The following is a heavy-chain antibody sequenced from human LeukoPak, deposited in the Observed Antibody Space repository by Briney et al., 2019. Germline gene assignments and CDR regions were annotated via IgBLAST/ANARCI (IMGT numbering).Heavy chain of an antibody. CDR2: ISGSGGST. V-gene: IGHV3-23*01. Sequence: PGGSLRLSCAASGFTFSSYAMSWVRQAPGKGLEWVSAISGSGGSTYYADSVKGRFTISRDNSKNTLYLQMNSLRAEDTAVYYCAKDLDYYGRRWPTPPDYWGQGTLVTVSS. J-gene: IGHJ4*02. D-gene: IGHD3-10*01. CDR3: AKDLDYYGRRWPTPPDY. CDR1: GFTFSSYA.